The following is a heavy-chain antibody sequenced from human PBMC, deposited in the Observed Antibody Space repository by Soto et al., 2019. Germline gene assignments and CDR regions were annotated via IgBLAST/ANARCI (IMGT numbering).Heavy chain of an antibody. CDR2: IYYSGST. CDR3: PAGRRRYYFDY. Sequence: PSETLSLTCTVFGGSISSSSYYWGWIRQPPGKGLEWIGSIYYSGSTYYNPSLKSRVTISVDTSKNQFSLKLSSVTAADTAVYYCPAGRRRYYFDYWGQGTLVTVS. V-gene: IGHV4-39*01. J-gene: IGHJ4*02. CDR1: GGSISSSSYY.